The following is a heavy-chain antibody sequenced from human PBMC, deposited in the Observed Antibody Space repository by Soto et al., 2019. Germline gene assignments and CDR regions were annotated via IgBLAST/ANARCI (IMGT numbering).Heavy chain of an antibody. CDR1: GYTFTSYG. J-gene: IGHJ5*02. Sequence: ASVKVSCKASGYTFTSYGISWVRQAPGQGLEWMGWISAYNGNTNYAQKLQGRVTMTTDTSTSTAYMELRSLRSDNTAVYYCARDRDIVVVPAANINWFDPWGQGTLVTVSS. CDR3: ARDRDIVVVPAANINWFDP. D-gene: IGHD2-2*01. CDR2: ISAYNGNT. V-gene: IGHV1-18*01.